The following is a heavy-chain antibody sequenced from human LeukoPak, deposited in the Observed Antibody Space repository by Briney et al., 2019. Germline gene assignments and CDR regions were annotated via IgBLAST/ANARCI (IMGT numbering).Heavy chain of an antibody. CDR1: GFAFSTSN. J-gene: IGHJ3*01. CDR3: ARRIDSLIAFDL. V-gene: IGHV3-21*01. D-gene: IGHD2-21*01. CDR2: ITSSSSYI. Sequence: GGSLRLSCAASGFAFSTSNMHWVRQAPGQGLEWVSSITSSSSYIYYADSVKGRFTISSDNAKNSLFLQMNSLRAEDPVVCYGARRIDSLIAFDLWGQEAVVTVSS.